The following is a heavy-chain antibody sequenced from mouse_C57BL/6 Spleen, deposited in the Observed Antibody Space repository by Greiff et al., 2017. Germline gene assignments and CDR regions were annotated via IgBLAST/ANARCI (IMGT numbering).Heavy chain of an antibody. CDR1: GYNFTSYW. Sequence: VQLQQPGAELVKPGASVKLSCKASGYNFTSYWMQWVKQRPGQGLEWIGGIDPSNSYTKYDQKFKGKATVTVDTSSNTAYMQLSSLTSEDSAVYYCARRRGSYDGYDYWGKGTTLTVSS. CDR2: IDPSNSYT. D-gene: IGHD2-3*01. V-gene: IGHV1-50*01. J-gene: IGHJ2*01. CDR3: ARRRGSYDGYDY.